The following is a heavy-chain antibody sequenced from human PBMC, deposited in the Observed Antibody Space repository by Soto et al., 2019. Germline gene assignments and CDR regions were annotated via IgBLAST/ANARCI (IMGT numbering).Heavy chain of an antibody. V-gene: IGHV6-1*01. D-gene: IGHD3-10*01. CDR2: TYYRSKWYN. Sequence: LLKQSQTISLTCAISGDSVSSNSAAWNWIRQSPSRGLEWLGRTYYRSKWYNDYAVSVKSRITINPDTSKNQFSLQLNSVTPEDKAVYYCAREPTRYGSGSYYNYWGQGTLVTVSS. CDR1: GDSVSSNSAA. J-gene: IGHJ4*02. CDR3: AREPTRYGSGSYYNY.